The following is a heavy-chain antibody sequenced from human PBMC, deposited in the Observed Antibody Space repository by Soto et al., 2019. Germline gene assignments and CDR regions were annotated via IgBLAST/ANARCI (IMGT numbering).Heavy chain of an antibody. CDR1: GFTFSSCN. V-gene: IGHV3-48*02. CDR3: ARGWRWLQEIFDY. CDR2: ISGSTSTM. Sequence: EVQLVESGGGLVQPGGSLKLSCAASGFTFSSCNMHWVRQAPGKGLAWVAYISGSTSTMFYADSVKGRFTISRDNAKNSLFLQMHSLRDEDTAVYFCARGWRWLQEIFDYWGQGTLVTVSS. D-gene: IGHD2-21*01. J-gene: IGHJ4*02.